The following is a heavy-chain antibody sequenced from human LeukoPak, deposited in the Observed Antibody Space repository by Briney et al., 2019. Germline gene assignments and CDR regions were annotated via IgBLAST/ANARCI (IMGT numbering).Heavy chain of an antibody. CDR3: ARDISPGGKGEMNDY. J-gene: IGHJ4*02. CDR1: GFIFSSYW. CDR2: INSDGSST. D-gene: IGHD3-16*01. Sequence: PGGSLRLSCAASGFIFSSYWMHWVRHAPGKGLVWVSRINSDGSSTSYADSVKGRFTISRDNAKNSLYLQMNSLRAEDTALYYCARDISPGGKGEMNDYWGQGTLVTVSS. V-gene: IGHV3-74*01.